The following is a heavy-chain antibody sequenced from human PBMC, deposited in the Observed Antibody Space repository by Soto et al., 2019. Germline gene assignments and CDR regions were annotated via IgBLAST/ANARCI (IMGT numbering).Heavy chain of an antibody. CDR1: GASISSYF. Sequence: QVQLQESGPGLVEPSETLSLTCTVSGASISSYFWTWIRQPAGKGLDWIGRISTSGTTNYNPSLKSRVTISVDTSKNQFSLKLSSVTAADTAVYYCARMSPRRTYYDFGVYIYWGQGTLVTVSS. CDR2: ISTSGTT. D-gene: IGHD3-3*01. J-gene: IGHJ4*02. V-gene: IGHV4-4*07. CDR3: ARMSPRRTYYDFGVYIY.